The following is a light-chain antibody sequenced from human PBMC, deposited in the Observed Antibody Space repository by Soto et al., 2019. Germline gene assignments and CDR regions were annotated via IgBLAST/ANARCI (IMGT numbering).Light chain of an antibody. CDR3: QQYNNSPRT. J-gene: IGKJ2*01. V-gene: IGKV3-15*01. CDR2: VAS. CDR1: QSVSSN. Sequence: EIVMTQSPATLSVSPGERATVSCRASQSVSSNLPWYQQKPGQAPRLLIYVASTKATGIPARFSGSGSGTEFTLTIGSLQSEDFAVYYCQQYNNSPRTFGQGTKLEIK.